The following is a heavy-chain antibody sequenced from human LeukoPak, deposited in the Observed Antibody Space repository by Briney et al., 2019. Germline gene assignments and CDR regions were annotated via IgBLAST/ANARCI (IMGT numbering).Heavy chain of an antibody. CDR1: GFTFSSFT. D-gene: IGHD3-22*01. CDR2: ISSSSSTI. V-gene: IGHV3-48*02. J-gene: IGHJ4*02. CDR3: VRWDSRGYCGDY. Sequence: GGSLRLSCVASGFTFSSFTMNWVRQAAGKGLEWVSYISSSSSTIYYADSVKGRFTISRDNAKNSLYLQMNSLRDEDTAVYYCVRWDSRGYCGDYWGQGTLVTVSS.